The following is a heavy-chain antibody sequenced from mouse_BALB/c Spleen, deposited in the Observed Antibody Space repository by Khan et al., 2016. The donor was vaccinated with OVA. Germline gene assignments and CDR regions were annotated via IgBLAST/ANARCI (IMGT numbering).Heavy chain of an antibody. CDR1: GFTFSSYA. D-gene: IGHD4-1*01. J-gene: IGHJ4*01. CDR2: ISSGGSYT. V-gene: IGHV5-9-3*01. CDR3: ARHWGNYAMDY. Sequence: EVELVESGGGLVKPGGSLKLSCAASGFTFSSYAMSWVRQTPEKRLEWVATISSGGSYTYYPDSVKGRFTISRDNAKNTLYLQLSSLRSEDTAMYDWARHWGNYAMDYWGQGTSVTVSS.